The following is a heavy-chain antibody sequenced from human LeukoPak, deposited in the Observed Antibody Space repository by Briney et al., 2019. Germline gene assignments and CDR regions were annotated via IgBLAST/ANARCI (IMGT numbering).Heavy chain of an antibody. J-gene: IGHJ4*01. V-gene: IGHV3-72*01. D-gene: IGHD3-10*01. CDR3: TKLARAPRDFDY. CDR2: SRDKGNSYTT. Sequence: GGSLRLSCAASGFTFSDHYIDWVRQAPGKGLEWPGRSRDKGNSYTTAYAASVRGRFTISRDDSKNSLYLQMNSLKIEDTAVYYCTKLARAPRDFDYWGQGTLVTVSS. CDR1: GFTFSDHY.